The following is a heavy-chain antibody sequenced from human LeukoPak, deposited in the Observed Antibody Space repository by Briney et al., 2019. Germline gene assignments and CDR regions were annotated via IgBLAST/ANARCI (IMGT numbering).Heavy chain of an antibody. V-gene: IGHV1-8*01. D-gene: IGHD1-14*01. CDR3: ARWKTSDGTWVDP. Sequence: ASVKVSCKASGYTFTSYDINWVRQATGQGLEWMGWMDPNSGNTGYAQKFQGRVTMTRNTSISTAYMELSSLRSEDTAVYYCARWKTSDGTWVDPWGQGTLVTVSS. J-gene: IGHJ5*02. CDR1: GYTFTSYD. CDR2: MDPNSGNT.